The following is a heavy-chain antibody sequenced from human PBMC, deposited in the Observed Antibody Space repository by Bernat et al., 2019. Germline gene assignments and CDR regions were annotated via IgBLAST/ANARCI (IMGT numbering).Heavy chain of an antibody. V-gene: IGHV6-1*01. CDR1: GDSVSSNSAA. Sequence: QVQLQQSGPGLVKPSQTLSLTCAISGDSVSSNSAAWNWIRQSPSRGLEWLGRTYYRSKWYNDYAVSVKSRITINPDTSKNQFSLQLNSVTPEDTAVYYCASSFTPPLSSSSRETDAFDIWGQGTMVTVSS. CDR3: ASSFTPPLSSSSRETDAFDI. J-gene: IGHJ3*02. CDR2: TYYRSKWYN. D-gene: IGHD6-6*01.